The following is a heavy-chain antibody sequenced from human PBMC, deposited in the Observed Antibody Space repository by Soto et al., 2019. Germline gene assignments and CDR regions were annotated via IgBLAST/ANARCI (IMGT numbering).Heavy chain of an antibody. Sequence: QVQLQQWGAGLLKPSETLSLTCAVYGGSFSGYYWSWIRQPPGKGLEWIGEINHSGSTNYNPSLKSRVTISVDTSKNQFSLKLSFVTAADTAVYYCARRRYDYVWGSYRYPYYYGMDVWGQGTTVTVSS. CDR3: ARRRYDYVWGSYRYPYYYGMDV. V-gene: IGHV4-34*01. CDR1: GGSFSGYY. J-gene: IGHJ6*02. CDR2: INHSGST. D-gene: IGHD3-16*02.